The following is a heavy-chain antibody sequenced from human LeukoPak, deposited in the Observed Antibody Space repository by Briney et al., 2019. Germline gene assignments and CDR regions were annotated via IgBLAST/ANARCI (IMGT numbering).Heavy chain of an antibody. CDR3: ARVYYDSSGYPDYYYYDMDV. D-gene: IGHD3-22*01. J-gene: IGHJ6*02. Sequence: PSETLSLTCTVSGGSISSYYWSWIRQPPGKGLEWIGYIYYSGSTNYNPSLKSRVTISVDTSKNQFSLKLSSVTAADTAVYYCARVYYDSSGYPDYYYYDMDVWGQGTTVTVSS. CDR2: IYYSGST. V-gene: IGHV4-59*01. CDR1: GGSISSYY.